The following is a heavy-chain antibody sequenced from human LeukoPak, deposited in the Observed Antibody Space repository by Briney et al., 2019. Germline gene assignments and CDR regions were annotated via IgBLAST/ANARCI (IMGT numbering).Heavy chain of an antibody. D-gene: IGHD6-13*01. Sequence: GGSLRLSCATSGFTFYSHGMHWVRQAPGKGLEWVTFIRYDGSDKYYVDSVRGRFTVSRDNSKNTLYLQLTSLTTEDTALYYCVKDHFNSSSWSPFDHWGQGTLVTVSS. CDR3: VKDHFNSSSWSPFDH. J-gene: IGHJ4*02. CDR1: GFTFYSHG. V-gene: IGHV3-30*02. CDR2: IRYDGSDK.